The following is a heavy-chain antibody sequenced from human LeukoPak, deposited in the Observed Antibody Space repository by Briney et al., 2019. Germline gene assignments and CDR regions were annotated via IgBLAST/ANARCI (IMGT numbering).Heavy chain of an antibody. Sequence: PGGSLRLSCAASGFNFGSYAMHWVRQAPGKGLEWVAFISFDGSGKHYVESVKGRFTISRDNSKNTLYLQMNSLRAEDTSVYYCATHFRDGLSGWEYFQHWGQGTLVTVSS. J-gene: IGHJ1*01. CDR2: ISFDGSGK. CDR3: ATHFRDGLSGWEYFQH. D-gene: IGHD3-3*01. CDR1: GFNFGSYA. V-gene: IGHV3-30*03.